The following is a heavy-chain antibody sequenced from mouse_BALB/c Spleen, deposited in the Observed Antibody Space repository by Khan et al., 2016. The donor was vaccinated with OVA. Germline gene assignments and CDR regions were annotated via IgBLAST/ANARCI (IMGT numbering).Heavy chain of an antibody. D-gene: IGHD1-1*01. Sequence: VHVKQSGAELAKPGASVKMSCKASGYTFTSYWMHWVKQRPGQGLEWIGYINPSTGYTEYNQKFKEKATLTADKSSSTAYMQLNSLTSEDSAVYYCANHGSSSAWFTYWGQRTLVTVSA. CDR3: ANHGSSSAWFTY. J-gene: IGHJ3*01. CDR2: INPSTGYT. CDR1: GYTFTSYW. V-gene: IGHV1-7*01.